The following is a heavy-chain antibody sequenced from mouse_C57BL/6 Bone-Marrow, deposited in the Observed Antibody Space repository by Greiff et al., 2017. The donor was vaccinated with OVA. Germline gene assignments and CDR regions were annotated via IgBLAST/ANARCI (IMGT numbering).Heavy chain of an antibody. V-gene: IGHV1-81*01. CDR2: IYPRSGNT. J-gene: IGHJ1*03. Sequence: QVHVKQSGAELARPGASVKLSCKASGYTFTSYGISWVKQRTGQGLEWIGEIYPRSGNTYYNEKFKGKATLTADKSSSTAYMELRSLTSEDSAVYFCANLVVATYWYFDVWGTGTTVTVSS. D-gene: IGHD1-1*01. CDR3: ANLVVATYWYFDV. CDR1: GYTFTSYG.